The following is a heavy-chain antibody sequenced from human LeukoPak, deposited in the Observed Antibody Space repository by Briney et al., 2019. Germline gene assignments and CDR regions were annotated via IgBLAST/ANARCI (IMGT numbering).Heavy chain of an antibody. CDR2: ISGSGGST. D-gene: IGHD2-2*01. Sequence: GGSLRLSCAASGFTFSSYAMNWVRQAPGKGLEWVSVISGSGGSTYYADSVKGRFTISRDNSKNTLYLQMNSLRADDTAVYYCANLPGRDYWGQGTLVTVSS. CDR3: ANLPGRDY. CDR1: GFTFSSYA. J-gene: IGHJ4*02. V-gene: IGHV3-23*01.